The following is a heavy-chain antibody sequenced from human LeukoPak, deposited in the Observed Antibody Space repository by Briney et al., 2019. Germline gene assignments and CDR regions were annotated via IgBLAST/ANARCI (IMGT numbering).Heavy chain of an antibody. V-gene: IGHV3-23*01. D-gene: IGHD3-22*01. CDR2: ISGSGGST. Sequence: PGGSLRLSCAASGFTFSSYAMSWVRQAPGKGLEWVSAISGSGGSTYYADSVKGRFTISRDNSKNTLYLQMNSLRAEDTAVYYCAKDFEGAYYHDSSGYYLFDYWGQGTLVTASS. CDR1: GFTFSSYA. CDR3: AKDFEGAYYHDSSGYYLFDY. J-gene: IGHJ4*02.